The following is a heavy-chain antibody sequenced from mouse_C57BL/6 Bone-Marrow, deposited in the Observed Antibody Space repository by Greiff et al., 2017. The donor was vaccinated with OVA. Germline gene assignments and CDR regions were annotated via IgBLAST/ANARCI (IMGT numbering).Heavy chain of an antibody. D-gene: IGHD2-5*01. CDR3: ARDSNYVGFAY. CDR1: GYTFTSYW. J-gene: IGHJ3*01. CDR2: IHPNRGST. V-gene: IGHV1-64*01. Sequence: QVQLQQPGAELVKPGASVKLSCKASGYTFTSYWMPWVKQRPGQGLEWIGMIHPNRGSTNYNEKFKSKATLTVDKSSSTAYMQLSSLTSEDSAVYYCARDSNYVGFAYWGQGTLVTVSA.